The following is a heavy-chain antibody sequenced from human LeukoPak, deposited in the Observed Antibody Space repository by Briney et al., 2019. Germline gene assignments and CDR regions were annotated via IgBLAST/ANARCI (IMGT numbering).Heavy chain of an antibody. V-gene: IGHV1-24*01. Sequence: ASVKVSCKVSGYTLTELSMHWVRQAPGKGLEWMGGIDPEDGETIYAQKFQGRDTMTEDTSTDTAYMELSSLGSEDTAVYYCATDETDGRLWFGASPSYGMDVWGQGTTVTVSS. CDR3: ATDETDGRLWFGASPSYGMDV. CDR1: GYTLTELS. J-gene: IGHJ6*02. D-gene: IGHD3-10*01. CDR2: IDPEDGET.